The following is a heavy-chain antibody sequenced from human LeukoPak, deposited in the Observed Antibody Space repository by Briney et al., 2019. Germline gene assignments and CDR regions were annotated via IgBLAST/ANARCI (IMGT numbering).Heavy chain of an antibody. D-gene: IGHD6-13*01. CDR1: GYTFTSYY. CDR2: INPSGGST. J-gene: IGHJ4*02. V-gene: IGHV1-46*01. Sequence: ASVKVSCKASGYTFTSYYMHWVRQAPGQGLEWMGIINPSGGSTSYAQKFQGRVTMIRDTSTSTVYMELSSLRSEDTAVYYCARRAGVRYSSRFYFDYWGQGTLVTVSS. CDR3: ARRAGVRYSSRFYFDY.